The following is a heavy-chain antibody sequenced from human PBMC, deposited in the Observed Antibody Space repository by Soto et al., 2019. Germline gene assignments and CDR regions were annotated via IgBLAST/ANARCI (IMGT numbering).Heavy chain of an antibody. J-gene: IGHJ4*02. V-gene: IGHV1-18*01. Sequence: ASVKVSCKSSGYTFTSYSINWVRQAPGQGLEWMGWISTYSENTKHAQKFQGRVTMTTDTSTSTAYMELKSLRSDDTAVYYCARDANSDSSGYYSDYWGQGTLVPVSS. D-gene: IGHD3-22*01. CDR3: ARDANSDSSGYYSDY. CDR1: GYTFTSYS. CDR2: ISTYSENT.